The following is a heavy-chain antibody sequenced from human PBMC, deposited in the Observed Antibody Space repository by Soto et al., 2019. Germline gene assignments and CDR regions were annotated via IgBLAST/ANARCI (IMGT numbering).Heavy chain of an antibody. D-gene: IGHD5-12*01. Sequence: GASVKVSCKASGYTFTTFGISWVRQAPGQGLEWMGWIDPKNGNTKDAQKFQGRVTMTTDTSTSTAYMELRSLRSDDTAVYYCARDRDIVATIADYWGQGTLVTVSS. CDR3: ARDRDIVATIADY. J-gene: IGHJ4*02. CDR2: IDPKNGNT. CDR1: GYTFTTFG. V-gene: IGHV1-18*01.